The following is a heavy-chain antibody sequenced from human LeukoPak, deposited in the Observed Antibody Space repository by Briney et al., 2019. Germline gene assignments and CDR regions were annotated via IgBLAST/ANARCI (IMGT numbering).Heavy chain of an antibody. V-gene: IGHV1-69*01. D-gene: IGHD6-13*01. CDR2: IIPIFGTA. CDR3: AREQREYSSSWSSLRY. J-gene: IGHJ4*02. Sequence: ASVKVSCKASGGTFSSYAISWVRQAPGQGLEWMGGIIPIFGTANYAQKFQGRVTITPDESTSTAYMELSNLRSEDTAVYYCAREQREYSSSWSSLRYWGQGTLVTVSS. CDR1: GGTFSSYA.